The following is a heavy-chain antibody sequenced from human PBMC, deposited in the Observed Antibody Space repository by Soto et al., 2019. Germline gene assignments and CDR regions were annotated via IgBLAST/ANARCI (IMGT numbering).Heavy chain of an antibody. CDR2: SIPIFGTA. CDR1: GGTFNNYP. D-gene: IGHD5-12*01. Sequence: SVKVSCKASGGTFNNYPITWLRQAPVEVLEWMGGSIPIFGTANYAQNFQGRVTISVDESTSTAYMELSSLRSEDTAVYYCARGRGYSGDDHYYYFDMDVWGQGTTVTVSS. CDR3: ARGRGYSGDDHYYYFDMDV. V-gene: IGHV1-69*13. J-gene: IGHJ6*02.